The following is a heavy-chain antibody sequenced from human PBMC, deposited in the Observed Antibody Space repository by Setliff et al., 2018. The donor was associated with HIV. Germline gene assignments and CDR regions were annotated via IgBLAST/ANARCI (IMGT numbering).Heavy chain of an antibody. J-gene: IGHJ6*03. Sequence: SETLSLTCTVSGGSISNYYWSWIRQPPGKGLEWIGYIYTSGSTDYNPSLKSRVTISADTSKNQFSLKLSSVAAADTASYYCVRASHMTPGNLLHSTGPYYSYYMDVWGRGTTVTVSS. V-gene: IGHV4-4*08. D-gene: IGHD4-4*01. CDR1: GGSISNYY. CDR2: IYTSGST. CDR3: VRASHMTPGNLLHSTGPYYSYYMDV.